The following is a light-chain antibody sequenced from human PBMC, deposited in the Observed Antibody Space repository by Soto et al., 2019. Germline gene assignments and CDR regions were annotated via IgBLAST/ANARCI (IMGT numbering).Light chain of an antibody. CDR3: QQANSLPIS. J-gene: IGKJ5*01. Sequence: SSLSASVGERDTITCRASQGISTWLAWYQQKPGKAPKLLIYGASSLQSGVPSRFSGSGSGTDFTLTISNLQPEDFATYYCQQANSLPISFGHGTRLEI. V-gene: IGKV1D-12*01. CDR2: GAS. CDR1: QGISTW.